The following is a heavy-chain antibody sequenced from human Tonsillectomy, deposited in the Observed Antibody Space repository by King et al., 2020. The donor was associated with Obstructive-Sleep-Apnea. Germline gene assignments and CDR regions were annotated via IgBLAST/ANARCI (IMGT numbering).Heavy chain of an antibody. CDR1: GYSINSGYY. J-gene: IGHJ5*02. CDR2: VYHSGNT. CDR3: AREGYGP. D-gene: IGHD5-12*01. V-gene: IGHV4-38-2*02. Sequence: QLQESGPGLVKPSETLSLTCTVSGYSINSGYYWGWIRQPPGKGLECIGSVYHSGNTYYNPSLKSRVTISVHTPQNQFSLRLFSVTAADTAVYYCAREGYGPWGQGALVTVSS.